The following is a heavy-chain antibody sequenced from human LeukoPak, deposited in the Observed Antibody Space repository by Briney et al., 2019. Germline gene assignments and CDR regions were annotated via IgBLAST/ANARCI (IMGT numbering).Heavy chain of an antibody. Sequence: KSSETLSLTCAVYGGSFSGYYWSWIRQPPGKGLEWIGYIYYSGSTNYNPSLKSRVTISVDTSKNQFSLKLSSVTAADTAVYYCARGDYYDSSGYCYWDWFDPWGQGTLVTVSS. D-gene: IGHD3-22*01. CDR2: IYYSGST. V-gene: IGHV4-59*01. CDR3: ARGDYYDSSGYCYWDWFDP. J-gene: IGHJ5*02. CDR1: GGSFSGYY.